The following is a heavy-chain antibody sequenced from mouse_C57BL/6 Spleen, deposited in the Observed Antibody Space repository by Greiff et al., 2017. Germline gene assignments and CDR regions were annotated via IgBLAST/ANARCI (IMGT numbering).Heavy chain of an antibody. CDR2: IRNKANNHAT. CDR3: TRERRSYAMDY. J-gene: IGHJ4*01. V-gene: IGHV6-6*01. Sequence: EVMLVESGGGLVQPGGSMKLSCAASGFTFSDAWMDWVRQSPEKGLEWVAEIRNKANNHATYYAESVKGRFTISRDDSKSSVYLQMNSLRAEDTGIYYCTRERRSYAMDYWGQGTSVTVSS. CDR1: GFTFSDAW. D-gene: IGHD2-12*01.